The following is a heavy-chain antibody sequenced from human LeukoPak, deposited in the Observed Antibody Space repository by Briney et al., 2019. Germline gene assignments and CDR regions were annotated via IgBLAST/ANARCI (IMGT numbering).Heavy chain of an antibody. Sequence: GGSLRLSCAASGFTFRGYGMHWVRQSPGKGLEWVAVISTDGSSKYYADSVKGRLTISRDNSKNTLYLQMNSLRVEDTAVYYCARNRGATGFYWVDYWGRGTLVTVPS. J-gene: IGHJ4*02. CDR2: ISTDGSSK. V-gene: IGHV3-30*03. CDR1: GFTFRGYG. CDR3: ARNRGATGFYWVDY. D-gene: IGHD3-22*01.